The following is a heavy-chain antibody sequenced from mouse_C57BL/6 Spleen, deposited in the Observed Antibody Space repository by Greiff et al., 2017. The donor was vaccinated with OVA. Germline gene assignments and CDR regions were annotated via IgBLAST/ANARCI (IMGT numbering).Heavy chain of an antibody. CDR1: GYSFTGYY. D-gene: IGHD1-1*01. V-gene: IGHV1-42*01. CDR3: ARRGYYGSSRAWFAY. CDR2: INPSTGGT. J-gene: IGHJ3*01. Sequence: EVQLQESGPELVKPGASVKISCKASGYSFTGYYMNWVKQSPEKSLEWIGEINPSTGGTTYNQKFKAKATLTVDKSSSTAYMQLKSLTSEDSAVYYCARRGYYGSSRAWFAYWGQGTLVTVSA.